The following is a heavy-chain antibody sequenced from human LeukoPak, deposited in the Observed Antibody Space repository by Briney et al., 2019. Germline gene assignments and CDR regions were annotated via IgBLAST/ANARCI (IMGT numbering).Heavy chain of an antibody. CDR3: AKSVGATLFDY. CDR1: GFTFSSHG. CDR2: ISPSGGIT. J-gene: IGHJ4*02. D-gene: IGHD1-26*01. V-gene: IGHV3-23*01. Sequence: GGTLRLSCAASGFTFSSHGMNWVRQAPGKGLEWVSGISPSGGITYYTDSVKGRFTISRDNSKNTLYLQMNSLRAEDTAVYYCAKSVGATLFDYWGQGTLVTVSS.